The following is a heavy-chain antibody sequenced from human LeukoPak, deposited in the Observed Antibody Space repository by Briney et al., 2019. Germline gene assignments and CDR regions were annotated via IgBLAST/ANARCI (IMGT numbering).Heavy chain of an antibody. CDR2: IYSGGST. CDR1: GFNVSSKY. V-gene: IGHV3-66*01. D-gene: IGHD3-10*01. J-gene: IGHJ4*02. Sequence: GGSLRLSCAAAGFNVSSKYMSWVRQAPGKGLEWASVIYSGGSTYYAVSVRARFIISRDNSKNTLYLQMNSLRAEDTAVYYCATMAGRGFDHWGQGILVTVSS. CDR3: ATMAGRGFDH.